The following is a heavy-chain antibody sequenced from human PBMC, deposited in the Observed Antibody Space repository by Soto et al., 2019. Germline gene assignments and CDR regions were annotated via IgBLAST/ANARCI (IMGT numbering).Heavy chain of an antibody. V-gene: IGHV3-23*01. J-gene: IGHJ6*02. D-gene: IGHD1-1*01. Sequence: EVQLLESGGGLVQPGGSLRLSCAASGFTFSTYAMNWVRQAPGNGLEWVSAISGSGGSIHYADSVKGRFTISRDNSKNTLYLQMNSLRDEDTAVYNCVKGYWKWDVWGQGTTVTVSS. CDR1: GFTFSTYA. CDR3: VKGYWKWDV. CDR2: ISGSGGSI.